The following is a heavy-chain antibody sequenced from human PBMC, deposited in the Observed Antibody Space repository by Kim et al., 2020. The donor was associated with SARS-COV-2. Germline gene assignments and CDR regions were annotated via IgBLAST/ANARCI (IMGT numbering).Heavy chain of an antibody. Sequence: GGSLRLSCAASGFTFSSYSMNWDRQAPGKGLEWVSSISSSSSYIYYADSVKGRFTISRDNAKNSLYLQMNSLRAEDTAVYYCARDHRRQYYYGSGRIAQLQSGMDVWGQGTTVTVSS. CDR3: ARDHRRQYYYGSGRIAQLQSGMDV. J-gene: IGHJ6*02. D-gene: IGHD3-10*01. CDR2: ISSSSSYI. V-gene: IGHV3-21*01. CDR1: GFTFSSYS.